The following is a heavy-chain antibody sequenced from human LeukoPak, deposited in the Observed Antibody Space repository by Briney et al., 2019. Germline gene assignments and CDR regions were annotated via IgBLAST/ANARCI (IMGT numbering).Heavy chain of an antibody. CDR3: AKDLKQLDYYFDY. CDR1: GFSFGDSV. V-gene: IGHV3-23*01. CDR2: ITAITTST. D-gene: IGHD1-1*01. J-gene: IGHJ4*02. Sequence: PGGSLRLSCAASGFSFGDSVMSWVRQAPGKGLEWVSSITAITTSTYYADSVKGRFTISRDNSKSTLYLEMHSLRAEDTALYYCAKDLKQLDYYFDYWGQGTLVTVSS.